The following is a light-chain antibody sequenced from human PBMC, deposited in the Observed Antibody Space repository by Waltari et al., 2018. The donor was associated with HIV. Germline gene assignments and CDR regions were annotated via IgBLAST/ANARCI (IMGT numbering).Light chain of an antibody. CDR3: QSADSSGTWV. Sequence: SYELTQPPSASVSPGQTARITRSGDALPKHYDYWYQQKPGQAPVAVIYKDSERPSGIPERFSGSSSGTTVTLTISGVQAEDEADYYCQSADSSGTWVFGGGTELTVL. J-gene: IGLJ3*02. CDR1: ALPKHY. V-gene: IGLV3-25*03. CDR2: KDS.